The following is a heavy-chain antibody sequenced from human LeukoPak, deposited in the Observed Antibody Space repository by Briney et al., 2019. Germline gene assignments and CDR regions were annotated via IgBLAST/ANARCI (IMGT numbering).Heavy chain of an antibody. V-gene: IGHV3-30-3*01. CDR1: GFTFSSYA. CDR3: ASGVQMVRGVIYY. J-gene: IGHJ4*02. D-gene: IGHD3-10*01. CDR2: ISYDGSNK. Sequence: GGSLRLSCAASGFTFSSYAMHWVRQAPGKGLEWVAVISYDGSNKYYADSVKGRFTISRDNSKNTLYLQMNSLRAENTAVYYCASGVQMVRGVIYYWGQGTLVTVSS.